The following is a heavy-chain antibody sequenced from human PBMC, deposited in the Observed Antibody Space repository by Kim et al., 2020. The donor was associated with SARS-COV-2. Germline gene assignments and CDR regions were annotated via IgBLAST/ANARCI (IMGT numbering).Heavy chain of an antibody. CDR2: IYNNEVT. CDR1: GGSTNTFY. V-gene: IGHV4-4*07. J-gene: IGHJ4*02. CDR3: ARDFGAAGISDY. Sequence: SETLSLTCTVSGGSTNTFYWTWIRQPAGKRLEWIGRIYNNEVTNYNPSLGGRVTMSIDTSKNQFSLRLTSVTAADTAVYYCARDFGAAGISDYCGQVTLV. D-gene: IGHD3-16*01.